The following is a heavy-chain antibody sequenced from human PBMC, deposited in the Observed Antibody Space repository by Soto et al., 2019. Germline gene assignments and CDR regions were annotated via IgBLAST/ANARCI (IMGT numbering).Heavy chain of an antibody. CDR1: GFTFSSYS. Sequence: GGSLRLSCAASGFTFSSYSMHWVRQAPGKGLEWVSSISSNGRYIFYADSVKGRFTISRDNAKNSLYLQMNSLRAEDTAVYYCARHPERIAEIGWFDPWGQGTLVTVSS. CDR3: ARHPERIAEIGWFDP. V-gene: IGHV3-21*01. D-gene: IGHD6-13*01. J-gene: IGHJ5*02. CDR2: ISSNGRYI.